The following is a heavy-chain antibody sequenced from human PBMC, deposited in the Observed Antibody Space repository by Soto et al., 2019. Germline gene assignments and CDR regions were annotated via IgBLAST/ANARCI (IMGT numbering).Heavy chain of an antibody. CDR2: ISSNGGST. D-gene: IGHD3-22*01. V-gene: IGHV3-64D*06. CDR1: GFTFSSYA. CDR3: VIDLFYDSSGYYLYY. Sequence: GGSLRLSCAASGFTFSSYAMHWVRQAPGKGLEYVSAISSNGGSTYYADSVKGRFTISRDNSKNTLYLQMSSLRAEDTAVYYCVIDLFYDSSGYYLYYWGQGTLVPVSA. J-gene: IGHJ4*02.